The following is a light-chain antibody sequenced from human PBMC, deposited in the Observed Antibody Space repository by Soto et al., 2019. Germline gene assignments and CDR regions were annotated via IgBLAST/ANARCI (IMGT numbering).Light chain of an antibody. CDR1: SSDIGGYNY. V-gene: IGLV2-8*01. J-gene: IGLJ1*01. Sequence: VLTHPPSASWSPGQSVTISCTGTSSDIGGYNYVSWYQQHPGKAPKLMIYEVSKRPSGVPDRFSGSKSGNTASLTVSGLQAEDEADYYCSSYAGSNNYVFGSGTKVTVL. CDR2: EVS. CDR3: SSYAGSNNYV.